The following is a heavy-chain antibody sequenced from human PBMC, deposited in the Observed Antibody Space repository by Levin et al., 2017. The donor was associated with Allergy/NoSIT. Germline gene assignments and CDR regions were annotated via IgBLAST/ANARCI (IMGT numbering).Heavy chain of an antibody. D-gene: IGHD6-19*01. J-gene: IGHJ3*02. CDR3: AHKQHSSGWADDAFDI. Sequence: QTLSLTCTFSGFSLRTSGVGVGWIRQPPGKALEWLALIYWDDDKRYSPSLKSRLTITKDTSKNQVVLTMTNMDPVDAATYYCAHKQHSSGWADDAFDIWGQGTMVTVSS. V-gene: IGHV2-5*02. CDR1: GFSLRTSGVG. CDR2: IYWDDDK.